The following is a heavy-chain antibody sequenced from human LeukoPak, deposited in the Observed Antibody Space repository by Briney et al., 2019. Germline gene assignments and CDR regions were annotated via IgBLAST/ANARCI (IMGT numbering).Heavy chain of an antibody. CDR1: GGTFSSYA. D-gene: IGHD6-19*01. CDR2: IIPIFGTA. V-gene: IGHV1-69*05. Sequence: SVKVSCKASGGTFSSYATSWVRQAPGQGLEWMGRIIPIFGTANYAQKFQGRVTITTDESTSTAYMELSSLRSEDTAVYYCAREPGYSSGWYYFDYWGQGTLVTVSS. J-gene: IGHJ4*02. CDR3: AREPGYSSGWYYFDY.